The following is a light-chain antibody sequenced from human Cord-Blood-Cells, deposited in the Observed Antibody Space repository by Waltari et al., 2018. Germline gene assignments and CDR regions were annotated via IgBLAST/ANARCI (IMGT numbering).Light chain of an antibody. V-gene: IGLV3-1*01. CDR2: QDS. J-gene: IGLJ2*01. CDR3: QAWDSSTAV. CDR1: QWGDNY. Sequence: SYQLTQPPSVSVSPGQTASITCSGDQWGDNYACWYQQKPGQSPVLVIYQDSKRPSGIPERFSGSNSGNTATLTISGTQAMDEADYYCQAWDSSTAVFGGGTKLTVL.